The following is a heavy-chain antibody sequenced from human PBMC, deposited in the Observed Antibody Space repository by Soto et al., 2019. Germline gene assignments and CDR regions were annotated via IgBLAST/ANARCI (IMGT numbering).Heavy chain of an antibody. J-gene: IGHJ4*02. V-gene: IGHV1-46*01. Sequence: ASVKVSCKASGYTFTNYYMHWVRQAPGQGLEWMGVIHYSGATPTYAQKFQGRVTMASHTSTSTVYVELSSLTSEDTAVYYCAGWGLVLALIENFDCWGQGRMGTLCS. CDR3: AGWGLVLALIENFDC. CDR1: GYTFTNYY. CDR2: IHYSGATP. D-gene: IGHD1-26*01.